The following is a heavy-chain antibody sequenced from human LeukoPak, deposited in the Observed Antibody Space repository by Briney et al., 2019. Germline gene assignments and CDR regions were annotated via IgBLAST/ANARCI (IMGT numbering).Heavy chain of an antibody. CDR1: GGSISSSSYY. V-gene: IGHV4-39*02. J-gene: IGHJ6*02. CDR2: IYYSGST. Sequence: SETLSLTCTVSGGSISSSSYYWGWIRQPPGKGLEWIGSIYYSGSTYYNPSLKSRVTISVDTSKTHFSLKLSSVTAADTAVYYCARVAAAGSTRKYYYYGMDVWGQGTTVTVSS. CDR3: ARVAAAGSTRKYYYYGMDV. D-gene: IGHD6-13*01.